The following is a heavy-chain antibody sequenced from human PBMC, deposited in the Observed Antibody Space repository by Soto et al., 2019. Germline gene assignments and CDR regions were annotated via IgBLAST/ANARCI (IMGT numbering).Heavy chain of an antibody. Sequence: GASVKVSCKASGYTFTNNDVSWVRQATGQGLEWMGWINPGSGDTGYAQKFQGRVTMTRDISIATAYMELNSLTSEDTAIYYCARMESFGSLNWFDPCRQGTLVTVSS. CDR3: ARMESFGSLNWFDP. J-gene: IGHJ5*02. V-gene: IGHV1-8*02. CDR2: INPGSGDT. CDR1: GYTFTNND. D-gene: IGHD5-18*01.